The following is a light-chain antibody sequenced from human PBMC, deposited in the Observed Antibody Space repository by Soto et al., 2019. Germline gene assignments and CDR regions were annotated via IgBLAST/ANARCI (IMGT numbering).Light chain of an antibody. V-gene: IGKV1-27*01. CDR2: AAS. CDR1: QGISNY. J-gene: IGKJ1*01. Sequence: DIQMTQSPSSLSASVGDRVTITCRASQGISNYLAWYQQKPGKVPKLLIYAASTLRSGVPSRFSGSGSGTDFTLTINSLQPEDVATYYCQKYNSAPWTFGQGTKVEIK. CDR3: QKYNSAPWT.